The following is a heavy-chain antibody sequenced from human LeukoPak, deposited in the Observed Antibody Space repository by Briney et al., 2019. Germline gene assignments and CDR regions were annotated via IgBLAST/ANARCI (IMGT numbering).Heavy chain of an antibody. CDR2: IYFSGTT. V-gene: IGHV4-30-4*01. CDR3: ATLQTVTTVVTSFP. D-gene: IGHD4-23*01. J-gene: IGHJ5*02. Sequence: SQTLSLTCTVSGGSISSNDHYWSWIRRPPGKGLEWIGYIYFSGTTYYNPSLKSRVTISVDTSKNQFSLKLTSVTAADTAVYYCATLQTVTTVVTSFPWGQGTLVTVSS. CDR1: GGSISSNDHY.